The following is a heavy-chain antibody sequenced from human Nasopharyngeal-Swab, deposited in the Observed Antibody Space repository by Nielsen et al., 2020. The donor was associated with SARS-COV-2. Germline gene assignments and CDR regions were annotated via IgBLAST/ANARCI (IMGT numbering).Heavy chain of an antibody. J-gene: IGHJ6*02. CDR2: IIPIFGTA. V-gene: IGHV1-69*13. D-gene: IGHD3-10*01. CDR1: GGTFSSYA. Sequence: SVKVSCKASGGTFSSYAISWVRQAPGQGLEWMGGIIPIFGTANYAQKFQGRVTITADESTSTAYMELSSLRSEDTAVYYCARARMVRGVMGVYYYYVMDVWGQGTTVTVSS. CDR3: ARARMVRGVMGVYYYYVMDV.